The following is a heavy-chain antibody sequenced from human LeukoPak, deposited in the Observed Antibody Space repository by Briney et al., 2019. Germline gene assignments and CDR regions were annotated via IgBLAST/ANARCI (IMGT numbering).Heavy chain of an antibody. J-gene: IGHJ3*01. CDR2: ISGSGGST. V-gene: IGHV3-23*01. CDR1: GFTFSTYA. Sequence: PGGSLRLSCAASGFTFSTYAMSWVRQAPGMGLEWVSTISGSGGSTYYADSVKGRFTISRDSSNNTLYLQMNSLRAEDTAVYYCAKRDGYGWGQGTMVTVSS. CDR3: AKRDGYG. D-gene: IGHD5-24*01.